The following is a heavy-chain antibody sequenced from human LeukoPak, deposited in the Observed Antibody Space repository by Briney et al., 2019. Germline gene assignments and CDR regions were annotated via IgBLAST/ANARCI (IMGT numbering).Heavy chain of an antibody. CDR2: IYYSGST. V-gene: IGHV4-31*03. D-gene: IGHD3-22*01. Sequence: SQTLSLTCTVSGGSISSGGYYWSWLRQHPGKGLEWIGYIYYSGSTYYNPSLKSRVTISVDTSKNQFSLKLSSVTAADTAVYYCASTSDYYDSSGYYYDYRGQGTLVTASS. CDR3: ASTSDYYDSSGYYYDY. CDR1: GGSISSGGYY. J-gene: IGHJ4*02.